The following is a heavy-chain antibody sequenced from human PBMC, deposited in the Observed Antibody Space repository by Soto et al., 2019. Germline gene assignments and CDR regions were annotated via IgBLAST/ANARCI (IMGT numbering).Heavy chain of an antibody. CDR1: GDTFTDYY. V-gene: IGHV1-46*01. CDR3: ARGGHVVVVTAALDY. Sequence: QVQLMQSGADVKKPGASVKVSCKASGDTFTDYYIHWVRQAPGQGLEWMGTVNPSGGHTTYAQHFLGRVTMTSDTSTSTLYMELTSLTSDDTAIYYCARGGHVVVVTAALDYWGQGTLVTVSS. D-gene: IGHD2-21*02. J-gene: IGHJ4*02. CDR2: VNPSGGHT.